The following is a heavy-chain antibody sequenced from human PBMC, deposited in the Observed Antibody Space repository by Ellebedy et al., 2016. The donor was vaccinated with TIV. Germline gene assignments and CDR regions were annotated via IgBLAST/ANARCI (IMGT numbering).Heavy chain of an antibody. Sequence: GESLKISCAASGFTFSSYAMSWVRQAPGQGLEWVSGITANGVSIAYADSVKGRFTLSRDNSKDKLFLQMNSLRAEDTAVYYCASSRYHYYLGNTIFAYWGQGALVTVSS. D-gene: IGHD3-10*01. CDR2: ITANGVSI. CDR3: ASSRYHYYLGNTIFAY. V-gene: IGHV3-23*01. J-gene: IGHJ4*02. CDR1: GFTFSSYA.